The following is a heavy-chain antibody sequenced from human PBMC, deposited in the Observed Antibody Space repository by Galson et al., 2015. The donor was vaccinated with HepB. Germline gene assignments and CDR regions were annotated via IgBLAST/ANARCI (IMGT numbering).Heavy chain of an antibody. D-gene: IGHD6-19*01. CDR1: GGSFSGYY. Sequence: TLSLTCAVYGGSFSGYYWSWIRQPPGKGLEWIGEINHSGSTNYNPSLKSRVTISVDTSKNQFSLKLSSVTAADTAVYYCARGAGVLQWLVRYYFDYWGQGTLVTVSS. CDR2: INHSGST. V-gene: IGHV4-34*01. J-gene: IGHJ4*02. CDR3: ARGAGVLQWLVRYYFDY.